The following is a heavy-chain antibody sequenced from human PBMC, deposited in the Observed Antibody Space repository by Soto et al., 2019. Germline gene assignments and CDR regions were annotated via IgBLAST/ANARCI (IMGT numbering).Heavy chain of an antibody. CDR1: GFTFSSYA. V-gene: IGHV3-30-3*01. Sequence: QVQLVESGGGVVQPGRSLRLSCAASGFTFSSYAMHWVRQAPGKGLEWVAVISYDGSNKYYADSVKGRFTISGDNSKNTLYLQMNSLRAEDTAVYYCASDKRDLRFLEWSYYCDYWGQGTLVTVSS. J-gene: IGHJ4*02. CDR2: ISYDGSNK. CDR3: ASDKRDLRFLEWSYYCDY. D-gene: IGHD3-3*01.